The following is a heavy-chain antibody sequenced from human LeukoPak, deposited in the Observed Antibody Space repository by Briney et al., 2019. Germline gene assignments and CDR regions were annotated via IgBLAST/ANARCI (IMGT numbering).Heavy chain of an antibody. CDR2: ISGRGEAI. CDR1: GFTFSNHN. J-gene: IGHJ4*02. Sequence: GGSLRLSCAASGFTFSNHNMDWVRQAPGKGLEWISYISGRGEAIFYADSVQGRFTISRDNSKNTLYLQINSLRADDTAVYYCARVEGPSIYWGQGTLVTVSS. D-gene: IGHD3-3*01. V-gene: IGHV3-48*01. CDR3: ARVEGPSIY.